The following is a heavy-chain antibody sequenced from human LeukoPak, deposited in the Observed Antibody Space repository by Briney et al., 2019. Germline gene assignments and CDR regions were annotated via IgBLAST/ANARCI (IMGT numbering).Heavy chain of an antibody. CDR1: GYSFNSYG. CDR2: ISAYDGGT. J-gene: IGHJ3*01. CDR3: ARDYYYDSNGYPDDTFDV. D-gene: IGHD3-22*01. Sequence: GASVKVSCKASGYSFNSYGISWVRQAPGQGLEWMGWISAYDGGTNYEQKLQGRVTLTTDTSTSTVYMELRSLRSDDTAVYYCARDYYYDSNGYPDDTFDVWGQGTMLTVSS. V-gene: IGHV1-18*01.